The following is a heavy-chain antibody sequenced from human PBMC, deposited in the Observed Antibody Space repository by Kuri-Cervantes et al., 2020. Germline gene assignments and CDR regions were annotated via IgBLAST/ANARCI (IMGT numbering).Heavy chain of an antibody. D-gene: IGHD4-23*01. V-gene: IGHV4-59*01. CDR2: IYYSGST. J-gene: IGHJ3*02. Sequence: SEILSLTCTVSGGSISSYYWSWIRQPPGKGLEWIGYIYYSGSTNYNPSLKSRVTISVDTSKNQFSLKLSSVTAADTAVYYCASVVTPLYASDIWGQGTMVTVSS. CDR3: ASVVTPLYASDI. CDR1: GGSISSYY.